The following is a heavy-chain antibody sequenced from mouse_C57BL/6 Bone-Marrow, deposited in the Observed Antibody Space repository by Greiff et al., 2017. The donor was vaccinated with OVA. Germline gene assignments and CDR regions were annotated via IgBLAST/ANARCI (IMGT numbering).Heavy chain of an antibody. CDR2: IDPENGDT. Sequence: LVESGAELVRPGASVKLSCTASGFNIKDDYMHWVKQRPEQGLEWIGWIDPENGDTEYASKFQGKATITADPSYNTAYLHLSSQTSEDTAVYYCSPTWYAMCDQGTLVTVSA. CDR1: GFNIKDDY. V-gene: IGHV14-4*01. CDR3: SPTWYAM. J-gene: IGHJ3*01.